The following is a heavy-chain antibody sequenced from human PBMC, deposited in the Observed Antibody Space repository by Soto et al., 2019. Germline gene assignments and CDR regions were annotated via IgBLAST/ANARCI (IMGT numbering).Heavy chain of an antibody. Sequence: QVQLQESGPGLVKPSETLSLTCTVSGASFTNHYWSWLRQPPGKGPEWIGYISYNGNTNYNPSRTSRVIISIDTSNSQYSLTLSSVTAADTAVYYCARGNGFNLYWGQGALVTVSS. J-gene: IGHJ4*02. CDR3: ARGNGFNLY. V-gene: IGHV4-59*11. CDR1: GASFTNHY. D-gene: IGHD2-2*03. CDR2: ISYNGNT.